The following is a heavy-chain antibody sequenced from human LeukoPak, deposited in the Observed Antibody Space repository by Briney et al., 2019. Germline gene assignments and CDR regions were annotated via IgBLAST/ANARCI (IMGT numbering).Heavy chain of an antibody. CDR1: GGSISSYY. V-gene: IGHV4-59*01. D-gene: IGHD3-10*01. CDR3: ARDYYGSGSFDY. Sequence: SETLSLTCTVSGGSISSYYWSWIRQPPGKGLEWIGYIYYSGSTNYNPSLKSRVTISVDTSKNQFSLKLSSVTAADTAVYYRARDYYGSGSFDYWGQGTLVTVSS. J-gene: IGHJ4*02. CDR2: IYYSGST.